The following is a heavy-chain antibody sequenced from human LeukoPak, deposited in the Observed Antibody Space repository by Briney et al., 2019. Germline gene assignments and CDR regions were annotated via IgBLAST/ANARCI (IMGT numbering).Heavy chain of an antibody. D-gene: IGHD3-10*01. CDR3: AREVLLWFGEYNYMDV. CDR1: GGSISSSSYY. V-gene: IGHV4-39*07. J-gene: IGHJ6*03. Sequence: SETLSLTCTVSGGSISSSSYYWGWIRQPPGTELEWIGSIYYSGSTYYNPSLKSRVTISVDTSKNQFSLKLSSVTAADTAVYYCAREVLLWFGEYNYMDVWGKGTTVTVSS. CDR2: IYYSGST.